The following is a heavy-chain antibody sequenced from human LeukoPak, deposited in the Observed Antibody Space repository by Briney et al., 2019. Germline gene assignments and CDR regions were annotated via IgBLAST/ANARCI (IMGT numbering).Heavy chain of an antibody. J-gene: IGHJ4*02. D-gene: IGHD3-22*01. CDR2: ISGSGGST. Sequence: PGGSLRLSCAASGFTFSSYAMSWVRQAPGRGLEWVSAISGSGGSTYYADSVKGRFTISRDNSKNTLYLQMNSLRAEDTAVYYCAKDSSEGYYYFDYWGQGTLVTVSS. CDR3: AKDSSEGYYYFDY. V-gene: IGHV3-23*01. CDR1: GFTFSSYA.